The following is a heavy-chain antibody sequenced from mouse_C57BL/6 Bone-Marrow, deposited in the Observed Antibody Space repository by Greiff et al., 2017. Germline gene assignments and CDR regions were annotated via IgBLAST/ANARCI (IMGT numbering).Heavy chain of an antibody. Sequence: DVMLVESGGGLVQPGGSMKLSCVASGFTFSNYWMNWVRQSPEKGLEWVAQIRLKSDNYATHYAESVKGRFTISRDDSKSSVYLQMNNLRAEDTGIYYCTNDAMDYWGQGTSVTVSS. CDR3: TNDAMDY. CDR1: GFTFSNYW. CDR2: IRLKSDNYAT. J-gene: IGHJ4*01. V-gene: IGHV6-3*01.